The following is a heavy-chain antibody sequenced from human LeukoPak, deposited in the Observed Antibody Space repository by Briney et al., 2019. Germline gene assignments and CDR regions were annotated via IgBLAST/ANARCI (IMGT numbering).Heavy chain of an antibody. J-gene: IGHJ4*02. CDR3: ARGPASLWPIDY. V-gene: IGHV4-39*01. CDR2: IFYSGTT. CDR1: GGSISSRSYY. Sequence: PSETLSLTCTVSGGSISSRSYYWGWIRQAPGKGLEWIGTIFYSGTTYYNPSLKSRVTISVDTSKNQFSLKLNSVTAADTAVYYCARGPASLWPIDYWGQGTLVTVSS. D-gene: IGHD2/OR15-2a*01.